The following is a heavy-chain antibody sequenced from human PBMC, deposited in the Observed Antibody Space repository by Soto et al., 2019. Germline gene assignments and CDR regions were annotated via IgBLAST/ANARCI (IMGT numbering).Heavy chain of an antibody. J-gene: IGHJ4*02. Sequence: PSETLSLTCTVSGGSISSYYWSWIRQPPGKGLEWIGYIYYSGSTNYNPSLKSRVTISVDTSKNQFSLKLSSVTAADTAVYYCARGSESGYSYGYGPMYYFDYWGQGTLVTSPQ. CDR1: GGSISSYY. V-gene: IGHV4-59*01. CDR2: IYYSGST. CDR3: ARGSESGYSYGYGPMYYFDY. D-gene: IGHD5-18*01.